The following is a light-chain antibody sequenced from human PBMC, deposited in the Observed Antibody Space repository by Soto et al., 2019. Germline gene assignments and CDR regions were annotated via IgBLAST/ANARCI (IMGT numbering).Light chain of an antibody. CDR1: QSVSSSY. Sequence: IVLTQSPRTLSLTPGDRATLSCRASQSVSSSYLAWYQQKPGQAPRLLIYGASSRATGIPDRFSGSGSGTDFTLTISRLEPEDFAVYYCQQYGSSPPITFGQGTRLEIK. V-gene: IGKV3-20*01. CDR3: QQYGSSPPIT. J-gene: IGKJ5*01. CDR2: GAS.